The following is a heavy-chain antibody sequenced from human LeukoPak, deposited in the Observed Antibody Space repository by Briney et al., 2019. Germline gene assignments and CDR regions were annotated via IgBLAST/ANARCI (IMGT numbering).Heavy chain of an antibody. CDR1: GGSISSGSYS. CDR3: ARAEWELDDAFDI. J-gene: IGHJ3*02. V-gene: IGHV4-61*02. D-gene: IGHD1-26*01. Sequence: SQTLSLTCTVSGGSISSGSYSWNWIRQPAGKGLEWIGRIYTSGSTNYNPSLKSRLTISVDTSMNQFSLKLSSVTAADTAVYYCARAEWELDDAFDIWGQGTMVTVSS. CDR2: IYTSGST.